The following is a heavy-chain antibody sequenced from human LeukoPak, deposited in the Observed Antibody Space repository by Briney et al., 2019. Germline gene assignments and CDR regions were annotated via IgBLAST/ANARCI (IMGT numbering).Heavy chain of an antibody. CDR1: GYTFTSYG. Sequence: ASVKVSCKASGYTFTSYGISWVRQAPGQGLEWMGWISAYNGNTNYAQKLQGRVTMTTDTSTSTAYMELRSLRYDDTGVYYCARDKVIASAGTPNWFDPWGQGTLVTASS. D-gene: IGHD2-15*01. J-gene: IGHJ5*02. CDR2: ISAYNGNT. CDR3: ARDKVIASAGTPNWFDP. V-gene: IGHV1-18*01.